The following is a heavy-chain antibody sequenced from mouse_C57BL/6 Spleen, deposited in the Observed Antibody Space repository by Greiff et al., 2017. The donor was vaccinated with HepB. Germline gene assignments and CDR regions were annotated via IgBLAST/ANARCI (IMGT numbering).Heavy chain of an antibody. J-gene: IGHJ3*01. CDR2: INPSNGGT. CDR1: GYTFNSYW. D-gene: IGHD1-1*01. Sequence: VQLQQPGTELVKPGASVKLSCKASGYTFNSYWMHWVKQRPGQGLEWIGNINPSNGGTNYNEKLKSKATLTVDKSSSTAYMQLSSLTSEDSAVYYCARGVYYYGSSSAWFAYWGQGTLVTVSA. CDR3: ARGVYYYGSSSAWFAY. V-gene: IGHV1-53*01.